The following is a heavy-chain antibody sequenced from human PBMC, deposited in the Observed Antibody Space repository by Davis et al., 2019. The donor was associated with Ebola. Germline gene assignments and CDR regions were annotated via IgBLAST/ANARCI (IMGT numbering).Heavy chain of an antibody. D-gene: IGHD3-22*01. V-gene: IGHV3-21*01. CDR3: ARDTYYYDSSGYYLRPSYYYYYMDV. Sequence: PGGSLRLSCAASGFTFSSYSMNWVRQAPGKGLEWVSSISSSSSYIYYADSVKGRFTISRDNAKNSLYLQMNSLRAEDTAVYYCARDTYYYDSSGYYLRPSYYYYYMDVWGKGTTVTVSS. CDR1: GFTFSSYS. CDR2: ISSSSSYI. J-gene: IGHJ6*03.